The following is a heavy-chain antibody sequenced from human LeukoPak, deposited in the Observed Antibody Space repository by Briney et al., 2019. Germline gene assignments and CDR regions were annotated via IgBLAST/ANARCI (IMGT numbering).Heavy chain of an antibody. CDR1: GFTIGTAW. V-gene: IGHV3-15*01. D-gene: IGHD3-3*02. CDR2: IKSEGEGATT. Sequence: GGSLRLSCVSSGFTIGTAWMRWVRQAPGKGLEWLGHIKSEGEGATTDYAAPAKGRFAISRDDSKNMIYLQMSSLKIDDTAIYYCIAHFPYFYGFDVWGKGTTVTVSS. CDR3: IAHFPYFYGFDV. J-gene: IGHJ6*04.